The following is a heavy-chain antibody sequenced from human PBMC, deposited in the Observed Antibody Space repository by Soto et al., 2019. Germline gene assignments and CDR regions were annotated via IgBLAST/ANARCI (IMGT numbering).Heavy chain of an antibody. CDR3: ARDITIFGVVPGYYGMDV. CDR2: IWYDGSNK. V-gene: IGHV3-33*01. CDR1: GFTFSSYG. J-gene: IGHJ6*02. D-gene: IGHD3-3*01. Sequence: GGSLRLSCAASGFTFSSYGMHWVRQAPGKGLEWVAVIWYDGSNKYYADSVKGRFTISRDNSKNTLYLQMNSLGAEDTAVYYCARDITIFGVVPGYYGMDVWGQGTTVTVSS.